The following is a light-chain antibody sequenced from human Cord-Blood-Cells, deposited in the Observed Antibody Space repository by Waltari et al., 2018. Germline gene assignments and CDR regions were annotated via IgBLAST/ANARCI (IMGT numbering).Light chain of an antibody. CDR2: EVS. CDR3: SSYAGSNNFVV. V-gene: IGLV2-8*01. Sequence: QSALPQPPSASGSPGQSVTISCTGTSSDVGGYNYVSCYQQHTGKAPKLMIYEVSKRPSGVPDRFSGSKSGNTASLTVAGLRAEDGADYYCSSYAGSNNFVVFGAGAKLTVL. CDR1: SSDVGGYNY. J-gene: IGLJ2*01.